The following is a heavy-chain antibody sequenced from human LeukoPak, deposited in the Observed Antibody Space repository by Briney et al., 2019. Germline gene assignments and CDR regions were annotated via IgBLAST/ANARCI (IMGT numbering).Heavy chain of an antibody. CDR3: AKDPYYGSGTTYYYYMDV. J-gene: IGHJ6*03. CDR2: ISGSGGST. V-gene: IGHV3-23*01. D-gene: IGHD3-10*01. CDR1: GFTFSSYA. Sequence: PGGSLGLSCAASGFTFSSYAMSWVRQAPGKGLEWVSAISGSGGSTYYADSVKGRFTISRDNSKNTLYLQMNSLRAEDTAVYYCAKDPYYGSGTTYYYYMDVWGKGTTVTVSS.